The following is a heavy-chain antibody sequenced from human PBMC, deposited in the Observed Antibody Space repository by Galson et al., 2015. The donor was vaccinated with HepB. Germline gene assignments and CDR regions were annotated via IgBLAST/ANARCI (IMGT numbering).Heavy chain of an antibody. CDR2: ISGSSSSI. Sequence: LRLSCAASGFSFSSYNMNWVRQAPGKGLEWVSYISGSSSSISYADSVKGRFTISRDNAKNSLWLQMNSLRAEDTAVYYCARDRGGSGTYLSNYYDMDVWGQGTTVTVSS. CDR1: GFSFSSYN. CDR3: ARDRGGSGTYLSNYYDMDV. D-gene: IGHD3-10*01. V-gene: IGHV3-48*04. J-gene: IGHJ6*02.